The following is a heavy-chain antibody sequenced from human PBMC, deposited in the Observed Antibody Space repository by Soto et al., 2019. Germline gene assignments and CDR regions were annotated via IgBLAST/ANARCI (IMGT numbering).Heavy chain of an antibody. CDR3: AKVDFRGFDY. D-gene: IGHD3-9*01. CDR1: GFTFSSYS. Sequence: GGSLRLSCAASGFTFSSYSMSWVRQAPGKGLEWVATIKEDGIEKYYVESVKGRFTVSRDNANNSLYLQMNRLRAEDTAVSYWAKVDFRGFDYWGQGTLGTVSS. V-gene: IGHV3-7*01. J-gene: IGHJ4*02. CDR2: IKEDGIEK.